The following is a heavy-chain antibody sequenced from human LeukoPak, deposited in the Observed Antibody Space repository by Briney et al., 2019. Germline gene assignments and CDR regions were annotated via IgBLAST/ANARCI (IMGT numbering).Heavy chain of an antibody. V-gene: IGHV3-11*01. D-gene: IGHD1-26*01. J-gene: IGHJ3*02. CDR2: ISGSGTTI. Sequence: GGSLRLSCAASGFTFSDYYMSWIRQAPGKGLEWVSYISGSGTTIYYADSVKGRFTISRDNAKNSLYLQMNSLRAEDTAVYYCARDSNSGELLGDAFDIWGQGTMVTVSS. CDR3: ARDSNSGELLGDAFDI. CDR1: GFTFSDYY.